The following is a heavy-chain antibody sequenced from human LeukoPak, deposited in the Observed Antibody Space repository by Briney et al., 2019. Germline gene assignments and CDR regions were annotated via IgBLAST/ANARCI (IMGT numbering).Heavy chain of an antibody. CDR1: GFTFSSYA. CDR3: ATEWFSCSGPSCYPAFHI. V-gene: IGHV3-23*01. J-gene: IGHJ3*02. Sequence: GGSLRLSCAASGFTFSSYAMSWVRQAPGKGLEWVSAISGSGGSTYYADSVKGRFTISSDNSKNILYLQMKSLRVEDTAVYFCATEWFSCSGPSCYPAFHIWGQGTMVIVSS. CDR2: ISGSGGST. D-gene: IGHD2-2*01.